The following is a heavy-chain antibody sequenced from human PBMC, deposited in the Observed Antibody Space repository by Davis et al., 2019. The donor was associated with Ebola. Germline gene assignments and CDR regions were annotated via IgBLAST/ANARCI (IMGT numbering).Heavy chain of an antibody. D-gene: IGHD4-17*01. CDR3: VRDTVTTPVY. Sequence: PGGSLRLSCAVSGFQFEEHGMHWVRQVPGRCLEWASGISWNSNTIMYGDSVKGRFTITRDDAKNALYLQMDSLRTEDTGIYYCVRDTVTTPVYWGQGIPVTVTS. V-gene: IGHV3-9*01. J-gene: IGHJ4*02. CDR2: ISWNSNTI. CDR1: GFQFEEHG.